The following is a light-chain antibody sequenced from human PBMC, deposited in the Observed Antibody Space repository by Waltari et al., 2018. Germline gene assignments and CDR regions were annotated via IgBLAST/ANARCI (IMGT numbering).Light chain of an antibody. V-gene: IGLV3-25*03. CDR3: QSADTTSVM. J-gene: IGLJ3*02. CDR2: KDN. Sequence: SYELTQPPPVSVSPGQTARITCSGAALPKQYVHWYQQKPGQAPVMLIYKDNERPSGIPERFSGSSSGTTVTLTISEVQAEDEADYYCQSADTTSVMFGGGTKVTVL. CDR1: ALPKQY.